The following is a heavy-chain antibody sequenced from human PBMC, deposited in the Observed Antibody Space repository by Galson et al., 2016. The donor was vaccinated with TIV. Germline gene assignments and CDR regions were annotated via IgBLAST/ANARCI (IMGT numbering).Heavy chain of an antibody. CDR2: ISWNSGSI. CDR1: GFTFDDYA. CDR3: AKGQFRASRRIYYMEV. J-gene: IGHJ6*03. D-gene: IGHD3-10*01. V-gene: IGHV3-9*01. Sequence: LRLSCAASGFTFDDYAMHWVRQVPGRGLEWVSVISWNSGSIVYADSVKGRFFISRDNAKKSLYFQMNSLRAEDTALYYCAKGQFRASRRIYYMEVWGKGTTVTVSS.